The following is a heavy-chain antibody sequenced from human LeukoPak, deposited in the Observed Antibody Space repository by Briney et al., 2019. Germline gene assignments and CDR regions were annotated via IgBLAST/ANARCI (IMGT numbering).Heavy chain of an antibody. CDR1: GYTFTSYD. D-gene: IGHD6-19*01. CDR3: ARRRRMNSGWYGNWFDP. J-gene: IGHJ5*02. Sequence: GASVKVSSKASGYTFTSYDINWVRQATGQGLEWMGWMNPNSGKTGYAQKFQGRVTMTRNTSISTAYMELSSLRSEDTAVYYCARRRRMNSGWYGNWFDPWGQGTLVTVSS. V-gene: IGHV1-8*01. CDR2: MNPNSGKT.